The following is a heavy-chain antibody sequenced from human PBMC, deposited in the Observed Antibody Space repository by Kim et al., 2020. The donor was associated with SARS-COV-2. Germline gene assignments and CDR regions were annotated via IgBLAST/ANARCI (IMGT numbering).Heavy chain of an antibody. J-gene: IGHJ6*02. CDR3: ARLIYYYYGMDV. V-gene: IGHV1-8*01. Sequence: ASVKVSCKASGYTFTSYDINWVRQATGQGLEWMGWMNPNSGNTGYAQKFQGRVTMTRNTSISTAYMELSSLRSEDTAVYYCARLIYYYYGMDVWGQWTTVTVSS. CDR2: MNPNSGNT. CDR1: GYTFTSYD.